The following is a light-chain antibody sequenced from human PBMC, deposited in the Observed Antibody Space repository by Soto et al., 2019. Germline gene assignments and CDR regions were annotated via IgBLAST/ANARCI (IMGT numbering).Light chain of an antibody. Sequence: DIQMTQSPSSLSASVGDRITITCRAGRSFGSWLAWYQQKPGEAPKLLIYAASTLHNGVPSRFTGSGSGTDFTLTISSLQPEDFATYYCQLANRFPLTFGQGTRLEIK. J-gene: IGKJ5*01. CDR2: AAS. CDR3: QLANRFPLT. CDR1: RSFGSW. V-gene: IGKV1-12*01.